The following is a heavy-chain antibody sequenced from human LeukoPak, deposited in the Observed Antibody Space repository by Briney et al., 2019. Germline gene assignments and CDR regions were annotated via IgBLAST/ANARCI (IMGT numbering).Heavy chain of an antibody. CDR2: ISPNSGDT. J-gene: IGHJ4*02. CDR1: GYTFTGYY. Sequence: GASVKVSCKASGYTFTGYYLHWLRQAPGQGLEWMGRISPNSGDTNYAQKFQGRITITRDTSISTAYMELSRLRSDDTAVYYCAKVKDGYNSNWDYWGQGTLVTVSS. CDR3: AKVKDGYNSNWDY. D-gene: IGHD5-24*01. V-gene: IGHV1-2*06.